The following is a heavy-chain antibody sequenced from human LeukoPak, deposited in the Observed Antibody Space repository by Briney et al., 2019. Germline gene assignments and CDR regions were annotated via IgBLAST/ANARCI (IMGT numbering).Heavy chain of an antibody. CDR1: EFTFSNFG. J-gene: IGHJ4*02. D-gene: IGHD3-10*01. CDR2: ISYDGSNK. Sequence: PGGSLRLSCAASEFTFSNFGMHWVRQAPGKGLEWVALISYDGSNKDYADSVKGRFTISRDNSKNTLYLQMNSLRAEDTAVYYCAKSYYYGSGSCFDYWGQGTLVTVSS. V-gene: IGHV3-30*18. CDR3: AKSYYYGSGSCFDY.